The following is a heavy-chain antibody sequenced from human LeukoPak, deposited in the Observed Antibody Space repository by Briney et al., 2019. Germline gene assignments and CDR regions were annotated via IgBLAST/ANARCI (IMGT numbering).Heavy chain of an antibody. D-gene: IGHD3-3*01. Sequence: GGSLRLSCAASGFTVSSNYMSWVRQAPGKGLEWVSVIYSSGSTYYADSVKGRFTISRDNSKNTLYLQMNSLRAEDTAVYYCARVGYDFWSGYYPGYYYYMDVWGKGTTVTVSS. CDR1: GFTVSSNY. V-gene: IGHV3-66*02. CDR3: ARVGYDFWSGYYPGYYYYMDV. J-gene: IGHJ6*03. CDR2: IYSSGST.